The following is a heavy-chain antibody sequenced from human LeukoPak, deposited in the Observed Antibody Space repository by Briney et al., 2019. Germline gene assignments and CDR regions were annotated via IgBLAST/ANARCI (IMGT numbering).Heavy chain of an antibody. Sequence: ASVKVSCKASGGTFSSYAISWVRQAPGQGLEWMGGIIPIFGTANYAQKFQGRVTITTDESTSTAYMELSSLRSEDTAVYYCARDFSGYGAHQGVSMDYWGQGTLDTVSS. CDR1: GGTFSSYA. CDR2: IIPIFGTA. J-gene: IGHJ4*02. CDR3: ARDFSGYGAHQGVSMDY. V-gene: IGHV1-69*05. D-gene: IGHD4/OR15-4a*01.